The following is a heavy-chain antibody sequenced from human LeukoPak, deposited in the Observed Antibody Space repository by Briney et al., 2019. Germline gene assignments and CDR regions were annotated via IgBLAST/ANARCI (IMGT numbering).Heavy chain of an antibody. Sequence: PGGSLRLSCAASGFTFSSYVMHWVRQAPGKGLEWVAIISYDGSNEYYADSVKGRFTISRDNSKNTLYLQMNSLRAEDTAVYYCAKGGEWLVASAYYYYYMDVWGKGTTVTISS. CDR3: AKGGEWLVASAYYYYYMDV. CDR1: GFTFSSYV. CDR2: ISYDGSNE. D-gene: IGHD6-19*01. V-gene: IGHV3-30*04. J-gene: IGHJ6*03.